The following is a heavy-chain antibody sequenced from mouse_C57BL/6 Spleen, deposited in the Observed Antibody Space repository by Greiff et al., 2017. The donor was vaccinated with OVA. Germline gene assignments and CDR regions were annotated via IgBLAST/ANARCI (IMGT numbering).Heavy chain of an antibody. CDR1: GFTFSSYA. CDR2: ISSGGDYI. V-gene: IGHV5-9-1*02. D-gene: IGHD2-4*01. Sequence: EVMLVESGEGLVKPGGSLKLSCAASGFTFSSYAMSWVRQTPEKRLEWVAYISSGGDYIYYADTVKGRFTISRDNARNTLYLQMSSLKSEDTAMYYCTRVYYDFYYFDYWGQGTTLTVSS. CDR3: TRVYYDFYYFDY. J-gene: IGHJ2*01.